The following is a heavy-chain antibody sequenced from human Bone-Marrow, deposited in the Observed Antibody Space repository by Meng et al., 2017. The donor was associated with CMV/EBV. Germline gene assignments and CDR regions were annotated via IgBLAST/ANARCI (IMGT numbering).Heavy chain of an antibody. CDR3: ARGEGIVATTNNWFDP. J-gene: IGHJ5*02. V-gene: IGHV4-34*01. D-gene: IGHD5-12*01. CDR1: GGSFSGYY. CDR2: INHSGST. Sequence: GSLRLSCAVYGGSFSGYYWSWIRQPPGKGLEWIGEINHSGSTNYNPSLKSRVTISVDTSKNQFSLKLSSVTAADTAIYYCARGEGIVATTNNWFDPWGQGTLVTVSS.